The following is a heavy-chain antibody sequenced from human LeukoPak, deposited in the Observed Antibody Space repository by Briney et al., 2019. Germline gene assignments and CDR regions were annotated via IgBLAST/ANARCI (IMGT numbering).Heavy chain of an antibody. V-gene: IGHV3-23*01. D-gene: IGHD3-22*01. CDR1: GFTFSSYA. CDR3: AKDKVSYYYDSSGYYYGY. CDR2: ISGSGGST. Sequence: GGSLRLSCAASGFTFSSYAMSWVRQAPGKGLEWVSAISGSGGSTYYADPVKGRFNISRDNSRNKLYLQMNSVSAEDTAVYYCAKDKVSYYYDSSGYYYGYWGQGTLVTVSS. J-gene: IGHJ4*02.